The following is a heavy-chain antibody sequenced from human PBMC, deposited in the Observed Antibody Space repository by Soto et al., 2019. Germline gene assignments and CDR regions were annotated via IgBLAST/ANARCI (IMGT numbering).Heavy chain of an antibody. CDR2: IYYSGST. D-gene: IGHD3-3*01. CDR3: ARRGFWSGYSYYYYGMDV. J-gene: IGHJ6*02. Sequence: PSETLSLTCTVSGGSISSSSYYWGWIRQPPGKGLEWIGSIYYSGSTYYNPSLKSRVTISVDTSKNQFSLKLSSVTAADTAVYYCARRGFWSGYSYYYYGMDVWGQGTTVTVS. CDR1: GGSISSSSYY. V-gene: IGHV4-39*01.